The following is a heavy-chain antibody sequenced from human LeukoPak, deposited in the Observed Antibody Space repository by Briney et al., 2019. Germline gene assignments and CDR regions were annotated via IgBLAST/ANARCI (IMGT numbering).Heavy chain of an antibody. CDR2: IYYSGST. D-gene: IGHD3-3*01. CDR3: ARETRNYDFWSGYYPDY. CDR1: GGSISSSSYY. J-gene: IGHJ4*02. V-gene: IGHV4-39*07. Sequence: SETLSLTCTVSGGSISSSSYYWGWIRQPPGKGLEWIGSIYYSGSTYYNPSLKSRVTISVDTSKNQFSLKLSSVTAADTAVYYCARETRNYDFWSGYYPDYWGQGTLVTVSS.